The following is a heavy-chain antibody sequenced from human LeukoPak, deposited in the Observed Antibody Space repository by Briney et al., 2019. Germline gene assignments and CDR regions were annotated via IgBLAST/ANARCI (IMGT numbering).Heavy chain of an antibody. V-gene: IGHV3-15*01. Sequence: PGGSLRLSCVGSGFSFSDTWMSWVRQSPGKGLEWVGRIKSKTDGGTTDYAAPVKGRFTISRDDSKNTLYLQMDSLKTEDTAVYYRTPDQRWESFSDFWGQGTLVTVSS. D-gene: IGHD1-26*01. CDR3: TPDQRWESFSDF. CDR2: IKSKTDGGTT. CDR1: GFSFSDTW. J-gene: IGHJ4*02.